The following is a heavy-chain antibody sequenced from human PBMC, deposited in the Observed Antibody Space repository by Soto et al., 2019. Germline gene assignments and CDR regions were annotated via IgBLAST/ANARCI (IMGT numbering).Heavy chain of an antibody. CDR2: ISSSSSYI. CDR3: ARAGIAVAGP. V-gene: IGHV3-21*01. CDR1: GFTFSSYS. Sequence: EVQLVESGGGLVKPGGSLRLSCAASGFTFSSYSRNWVRQAPGKGLEWVSSISSSSSYIYYADSVKGRFTISRDNAKNSLYLQMNSLRAEDTAVYYCARAGIAVAGPWGQGTLVTVSS. J-gene: IGHJ5*02. D-gene: IGHD6-19*01.